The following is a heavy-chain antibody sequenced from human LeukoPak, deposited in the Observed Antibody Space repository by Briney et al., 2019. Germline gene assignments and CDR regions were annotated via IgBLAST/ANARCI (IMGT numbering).Heavy chain of an antibody. CDR3: ASTMVRGVRYY. V-gene: IGHV3-66*01. Sequence: GGSLRLSCAASGFTFSSYGMHWVRQAPGKGLEWVSVIYSGGSTYYADSVKGRFTISRDNSKNTLYLQMNSLRAEDTAVYYCASTMVRGVRYYWGQGTLVTVSS. J-gene: IGHJ4*02. CDR2: IYSGGST. D-gene: IGHD3-10*01. CDR1: GFTFSSYG.